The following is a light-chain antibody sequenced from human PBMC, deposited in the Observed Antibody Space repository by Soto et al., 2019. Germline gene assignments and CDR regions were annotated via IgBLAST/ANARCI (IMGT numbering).Light chain of an antibody. CDR2: DAS. J-gene: IGKJ4*01. V-gene: IGKV1-33*01. Sequence: DIQMTQSQSSLSASVGDRVTITCQASQDIKNYLNWYQQKSGKAPKLLIYDASDLETGVPSRFSGSGSGTDFTFTINSLQPEDIATYYCQQYDNLPLTFGGGTKVDIK. CDR3: QQYDNLPLT. CDR1: QDIKNY.